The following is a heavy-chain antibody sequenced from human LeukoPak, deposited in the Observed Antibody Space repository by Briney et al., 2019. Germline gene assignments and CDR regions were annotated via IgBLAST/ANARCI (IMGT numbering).Heavy chain of an antibody. V-gene: IGHV3-53*01. J-gene: IGHJ4*02. CDR1: GFTVSSNY. CDR2: VDGGDIT. D-gene: IGHD6-19*01. CDR3: ARVGSSPVTGTVADY. Sequence: GGSLRLSCAASGFTVSSNYMSWVRQAPGKGLKWGSAVDGGDITYYADSVKGRFTISRDNSKNTWYLQMNSLRAEDTAVYYCARVGSSPVTGTVADYWGQGTLVTVSS.